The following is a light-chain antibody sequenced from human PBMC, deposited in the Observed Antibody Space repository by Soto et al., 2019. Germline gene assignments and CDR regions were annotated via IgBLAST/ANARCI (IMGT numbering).Light chain of an antibody. J-gene: IGKJ4*01. CDR3: AQGVTTPFT. Sequence: IVLPPSPLSLPVTPGVPASISFRSHPNLRQSNGYYYLDWYLQKPGQSPRLLIYLGSNRATGVPDRFSGSGSGTDFTLTISRVEAEDVGVYFCAQGVTTPFTFGGGTKLAIK. CDR2: LGS. CDR1: PNLRQSNGYYY. V-gene: IGKV2-28*01.